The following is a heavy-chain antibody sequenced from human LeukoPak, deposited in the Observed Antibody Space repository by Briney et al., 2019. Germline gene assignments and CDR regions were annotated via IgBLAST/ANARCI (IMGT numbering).Heavy chain of an antibody. CDR3: ARDGYNSGYFDY. CDR1: GASISSGSYY. V-gene: IGHV4-30-4*01. Sequence: SQTLSLTCTVSGASISSGSYYWNWIRQPPGKGLEWIGYIYYSRSTSYSPSLKSRLTISVDTSKNQFSLKLSSVTAADTAVYYCARDGYNSGYFDYWGQGTLVTVSS. CDR2: IYYSRST. D-gene: IGHD5-24*01. J-gene: IGHJ4*02.